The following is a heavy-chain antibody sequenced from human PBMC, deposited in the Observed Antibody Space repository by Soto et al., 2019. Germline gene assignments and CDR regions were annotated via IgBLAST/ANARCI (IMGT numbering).Heavy chain of an antibody. D-gene: IGHD3-3*01. CDR1: GFTFSSYE. CDR3: ARSGGYDFWSGYKYYYYGMDV. CDR2: ISSSGSTI. V-gene: IGHV3-48*03. Sequence: PGGSLRLSCAASGFTFSSYEMNWVRQAPGKGLEWVSYISSSGSTIYYADSVKGRFTISRDNAKNSLYLQMNSLRAEDTAVYYCARSGGYDFWSGYKYYYYGMDVWGQGTTVTVSS. J-gene: IGHJ6*02.